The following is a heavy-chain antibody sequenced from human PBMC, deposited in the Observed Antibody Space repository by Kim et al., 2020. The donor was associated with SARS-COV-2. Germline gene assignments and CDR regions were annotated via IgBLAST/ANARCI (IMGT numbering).Heavy chain of an antibody. CDR3: ARDRSDYGDSDDVFDI. D-gene: IGHD4-17*01. CDR2: ISSNGGST. V-gene: IGHV3-64*01. Sequence: GGSLRLSCAASGFTFSSYAMHWVRQAPGQGLAYVSAISSNGGSTYYANSVKGRFTISRDNSNNTLYLQMGSLRAEDMAVYYCARDRSDYGDSDDVFDIW. J-gene: IGHJ3*02. CDR1: GFTFSSYA.